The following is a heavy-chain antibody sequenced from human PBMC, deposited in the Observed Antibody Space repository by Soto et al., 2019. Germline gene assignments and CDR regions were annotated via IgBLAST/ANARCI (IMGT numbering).Heavy chain of an antibody. CDR3: STGRSTYGLDS. D-gene: IGHD5-18*01. CDR1: AFSFTNAW. CDR2: IKSITDGGTT. J-gene: IGHJ4*02. Sequence: GGSLRLSCVASAFSFTNAWMSWVRQAPGKGLEWVGRIKSITDGGTTDYAAPVKGRFTISRDDSSNTPYLQMNSLKTEDTAVYYCSTGRSTYGLDSWGQGTLVTVSS. V-gene: IGHV3-15*01.